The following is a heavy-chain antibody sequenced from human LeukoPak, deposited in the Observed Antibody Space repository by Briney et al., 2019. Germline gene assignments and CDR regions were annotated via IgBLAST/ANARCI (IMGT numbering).Heavy chain of an antibody. D-gene: IGHD3-22*01. CDR1: GYSFTGYL. CDR3: ARSGSTGYSLDY. V-gene: IGHV1-2*02. J-gene: IGHJ4*02. CDR2: IDPNSGDT. Sequence: VASLKVSCKASGYSFTGYLIHWVGQPPGQGLEWMGCIDPNSGDTKYAQKFQGRVSMPRDTSTRTAYKELSRLRSDDTAVYFCARSGSTGYSLDYWGQGTLVTVSS.